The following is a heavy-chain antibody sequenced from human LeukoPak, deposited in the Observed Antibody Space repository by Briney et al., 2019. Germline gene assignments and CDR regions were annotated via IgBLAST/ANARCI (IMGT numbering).Heavy chain of an antibody. D-gene: IGHD3-22*01. CDR1: GFTFSSYE. CDR3: AREGSTSGFFV. Sequence: PGGSLRLSCVASGFTFSSYEMNWVRQAPGKGLEWVSYINRGGDTRDYADSVRGRFTISRDNAKNSLYLQMNSLRAEDAALYYCAREGSTSGFFVWGQGTLVTVSS. CDR2: INRGGDTR. V-gene: IGHV3-48*03. J-gene: IGHJ4*02.